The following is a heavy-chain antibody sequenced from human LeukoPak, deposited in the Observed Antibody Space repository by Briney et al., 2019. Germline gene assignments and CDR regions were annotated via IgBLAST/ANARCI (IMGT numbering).Heavy chain of an antibody. V-gene: IGHV1-2*02. Sequence: ASVKVSCKASGYTFTGYYMHWVRQAPGQGLEWRGWINPNSGGTNYAQKFQGRVAMTRDTSISTAYMEVRRLRSDDTAVYYCARGDPVMTATSYDRWGQGTPVTVSS. J-gene: IGHJ4*02. CDR3: ARGDPVMTATSYDR. CDR1: GYTFTGYY. D-gene: IGHD2-21*02. CDR2: INPNSGGT.